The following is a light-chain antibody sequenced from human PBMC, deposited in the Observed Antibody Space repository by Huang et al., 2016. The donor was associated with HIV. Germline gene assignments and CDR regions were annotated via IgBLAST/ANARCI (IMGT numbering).Light chain of an antibody. CDR3: QQYNKWPLS. CDR1: QNVNNN. Sequence: EMGVTQSPATLSVFPGDSATLSCRASQNVNNNLAWYLQRPGQAPRLLIYEASTRATGVHARFSGSVSGTEFTLTINSLQSEDFAVYYCQQYNKWPLSFGGGTRVEI. V-gene: IGKV3-15*01. CDR2: EAS. J-gene: IGKJ4*01.